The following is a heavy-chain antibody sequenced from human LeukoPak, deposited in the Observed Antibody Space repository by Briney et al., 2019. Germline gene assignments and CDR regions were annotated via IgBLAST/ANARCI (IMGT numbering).Heavy chain of an antibody. CDR2: INPNSGGT. V-gene: IGHV1-2*02. CDR3: ARDLGATTKFAFDI. CDR1: GYTFTGYY. J-gene: IGHJ3*02. Sequence: ASVKVSCKASGYTFTGYYMHWVRQAPGQGLEWMGWINPNSGGTNYAQKFQGRVTMTRDTSISTAYMELSRLRSDDTAVYYCARDLGATTKFAFDIWGQGTMVTVSS. D-gene: IGHD1-26*01.